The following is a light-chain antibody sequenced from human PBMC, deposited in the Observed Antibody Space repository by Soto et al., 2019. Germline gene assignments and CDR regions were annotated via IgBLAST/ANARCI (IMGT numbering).Light chain of an antibody. CDR2: GAS. J-gene: IGKJ2*03. CDR3: QPYDTSPRG. Sequence: EIVLTQSPATLSLSPGERASLSCRASQSVSNSYLAWYQQKPGQAPRLLIFGASNRATDIPDRFSGSGSGTDFTLTITRLEPEDFAVYYCQPYDTSPRGFGQGTKLEIK. CDR1: QSVSNSY. V-gene: IGKV3-20*01.